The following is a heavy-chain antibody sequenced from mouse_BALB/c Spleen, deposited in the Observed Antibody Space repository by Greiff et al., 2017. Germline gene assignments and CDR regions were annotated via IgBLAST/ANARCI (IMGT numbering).Heavy chain of an antibody. CDR3: ARHYYGSSSYAMDY. J-gene: IGHJ4*01. Sequence: EVKVVESGPELVKPGASVKMSCKASGYTFTSYVMHWVKQKPGQGLEWIGYINPYNDGTKYNEKFKGKATLTSDKSSSTAYMELSSLTSEDSAVYYCARHYYGSSSYAMDYWGQGTSVTVSS. V-gene: IGHV1-14*01. D-gene: IGHD1-1*01. CDR2: INPYNDGT. CDR1: GYTFTSYV.